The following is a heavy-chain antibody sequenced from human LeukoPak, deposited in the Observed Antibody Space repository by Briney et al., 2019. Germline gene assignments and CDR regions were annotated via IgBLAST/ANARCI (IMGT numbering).Heavy chain of an antibody. V-gene: IGHV3-74*01. CDR2: MKTDGSKI. Sequence: PGGSLGLSCAGSGFSFSGAWMHWVRQVPGEGPVWVSGMKTDGSKINYADSVKGRFTISRDNARNTLHLQMNSLRVEDTAVYYCVKDHSGSGRAFDVWGQRTNVTVSP. CDR1: GFSFSGAW. CDR3: VKDHSGSGRAFDV. J-gene: IGHJ3*01. D-gene: IGHD2-21*01.